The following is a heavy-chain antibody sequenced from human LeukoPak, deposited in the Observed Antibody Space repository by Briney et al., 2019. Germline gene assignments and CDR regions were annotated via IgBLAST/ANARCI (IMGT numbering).Heavy chain of an antibody. D-gene: IGHD3-3*01. V-gene: IGHV1-2*02. CDR1: GYTFTGYY. CDR3: ARDTIYDFWSGYHDY. CDR2: INPNSGGT. Sequence: ASVKVSCKASGYTFTGYYMHWVRQAPGQGLEWMGWINPNSGGTNYAQKFQGRVIMTRDTSISTAYMELSRLRSDDTAVYYCARDTIYDFWSGYHDYWGQGTLVTVSS. J-gene: IGHJ4*02.